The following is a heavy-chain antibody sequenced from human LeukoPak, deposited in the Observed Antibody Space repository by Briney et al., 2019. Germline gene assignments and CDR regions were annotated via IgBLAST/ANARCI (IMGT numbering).Heavy chain of an antibody. CDR2: IGTAGDT. CDR3: AREGGYDSSGFRLPFDY. Sequence: GGSLRLSCAASGFTFSSYDMHWVRQATGKGLEWVSAIGTAGDTYYPGSVKGRFTISRENAKNSLYLQMNSLRAGDTAVYYCAREGGYDSSGFRLPFDYWGQGTLVTVSS. J-gene: IGHJ4*02. V-gene: IGHV3-13*01. CDR1: GFTFSSYD. D-gene: IGHD3-22*01.